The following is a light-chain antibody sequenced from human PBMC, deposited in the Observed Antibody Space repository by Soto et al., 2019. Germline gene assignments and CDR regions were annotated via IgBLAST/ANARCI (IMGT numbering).Light chain of an antibody. J-gene: IGKJ1*01. CDR1: QIVSSTS. Sequence: EIVLTQSPDTLSLSPGERATLSCWVSQIVSSTSLAWYQQKPGQAPRLLIHGASSRATGVPDRFSGSGSGTDFTLTISRLEPEDSATYYCLQDINYPWTFGQGTKVEIK. V-gene: IGKV3-20*01. CDR2: GAS. CDR3: LQDINYPWT.